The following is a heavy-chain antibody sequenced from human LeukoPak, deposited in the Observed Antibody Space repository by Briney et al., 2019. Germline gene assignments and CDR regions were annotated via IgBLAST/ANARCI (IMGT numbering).Heavy chain of an antibody. CDR3: ARGGSYYYGSGNELDY. V-gene: IGHV3-21*04. D-gene: IGHD3-10*01. CDR1: GFTFSSYS. J-gene: IGHJ4*02. Sequence: GGSLRLSCAASGFTFSSYSMNWVRQAPGKGLEWVASISSSSSYIYYADSVKGRFTISRDNAKNSLYLQMNSLRAEDTAVYYCARGGSYYYGSGNELDYWGQGTLVTVSS. CDR2: ISSSSSYI.